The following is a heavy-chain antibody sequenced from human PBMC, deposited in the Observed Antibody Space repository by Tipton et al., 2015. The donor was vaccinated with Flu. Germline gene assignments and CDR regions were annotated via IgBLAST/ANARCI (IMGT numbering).Heavy chain of an antibody. CDR2: IYHSGST. J-gene: IGHJ3*01. CDR1: GYSISSGYY. Sequence: TLSLTCAVSGYSISSGYYWGWIRQPPGKGLEWIGSIYHSGSTYYNPSLKSRVTISVDTSKNHFSLKLNSVTAADTAVYYCARGYAFSVWGQGTMVTVSS. D-gene: IGHD1-1*01. CDR3: ARGYAFSV. V-gene: IGHV4-38-2*01.